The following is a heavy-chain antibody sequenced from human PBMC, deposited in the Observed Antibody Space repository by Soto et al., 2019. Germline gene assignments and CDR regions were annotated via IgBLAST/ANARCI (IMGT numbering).Heavy chain of an antibody. CDR3: AWTLAFCSGNCYLPNFDT. Sequence: QVQLVQSGTEVQKPGSSVKLSCKTSGGTFTNYDISWVRQAPGQGLEWMGGIIPLFGSPHYSPKFEGRVTITADEVSTTAHLELSSLRFDDTAVYFCAWTLAFCSGNCYLPNFDTWGQGTLVIVSS. CDR2: IIPLFGSP. D-gene: IGHD3-16*02. V-gene: IGHV1-69*01. J-gene: IGHJ4*02. CDR1: GGTFTNYD.